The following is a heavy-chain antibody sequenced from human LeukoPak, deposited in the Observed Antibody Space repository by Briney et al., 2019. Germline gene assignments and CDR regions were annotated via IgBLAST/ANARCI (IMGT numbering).Heavy chain of an antibody. CDR1: GFTVSSNH. CDR3: ARRYYSMDV. CDR2: IYTGGTT. J-gene: IGHJ6*02. V-gene: IGHV3-53*01. Sequence: GGSLRLSCAASGFTVSSNHMSWVRQAPGKGLEWVSVIYTGGTTYYADSVKGRFTISRDNSKNTLYLQVNSLRAEDTAVYYCARRYYSMDVWGQGTTVTVSS.